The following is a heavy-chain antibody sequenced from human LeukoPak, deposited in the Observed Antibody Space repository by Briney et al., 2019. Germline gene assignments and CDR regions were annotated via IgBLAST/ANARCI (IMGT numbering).Heavy chain of an antibody. V-gene: IGHV3-48*01. J-gene: IGHJ6*03. Sequence: GGSLRLSCAASGFTFSNYNMNWVRQAPGKGLEWISYISSSSSTTYYADSVKGRFTISRDNSKNTLYLQMNSLRAEDTAVYYCAKEDKWELLGGYYYYYYMDVWGKGTTVTVSS. CDR2: ISSSSSTT. CDR3: AKEDKWELLGGYYYYYYMDV. CDR1: GFTFSNYN. D-gene: IGHD1-26*01.